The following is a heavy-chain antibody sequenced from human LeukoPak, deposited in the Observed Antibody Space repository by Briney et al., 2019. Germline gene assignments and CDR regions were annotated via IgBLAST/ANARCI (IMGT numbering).Heavy chain of an antibody. J-gene: IGHJ4*02. Sequence: SDTLSLTCTVSGGTISSYYWNWIRQPPGKGLEWIGYVQYIGTTKSKPSLKSRVTISVDTSKKQFSLKLSSVTAADTAVYYCARWYSSPWAFDYWGQGTLVSVS. CDR3: ARWYSSPWAFDY. CDR2: VQYIGTT. V-gene: IGHV4-59*08. CDR1: GGTISSYY. D-gene: IGHD6-19*01.